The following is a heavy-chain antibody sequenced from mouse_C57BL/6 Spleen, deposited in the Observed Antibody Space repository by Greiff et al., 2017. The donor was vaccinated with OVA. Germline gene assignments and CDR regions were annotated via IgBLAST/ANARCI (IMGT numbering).Heavy chain of an antibody. V-gene: IGHV1-72*01. J-gene: IGHJ2*01. CDR2: IDPNSGGT. D-gene: IGHD1-1*01. CDR3: ARGGTTVVATGYFDY. Sequence: QVQLQQSGAELVKPGASVKLSCKASGYTFTSYWMHWVKQRPGRGLEWIGRIDPNSGGTKYNEKFKSKATLTVDKPSSAAYMQLSSLTSEDSAVYYCARGGTTVVATGYFDYWGQGTTLTVSS. CDR1: GYTFTSYW.